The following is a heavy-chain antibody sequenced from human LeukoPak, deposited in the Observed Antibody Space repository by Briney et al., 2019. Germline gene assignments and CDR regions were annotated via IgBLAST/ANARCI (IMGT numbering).Heavy chain of an antibody. CDR3: ARVGGWEPKLHGVTFDY. CDR2: IYNSGST. Sequence: SETLSLTCTGSGGSISSYRWSWIRQPPGKGLEWIGYIYNSGSTNYNPSLKSRVTISVDTSKNQFSLKLSSVTAADTAVYFCARVGGWEPKLHGVTFDYLGQGTLVTVSS. D-gene: IGHD1-26*01. J-gene: IGHJ4*02. CDR1: GGSISSYR. V-gene: IGHV4-59*01.